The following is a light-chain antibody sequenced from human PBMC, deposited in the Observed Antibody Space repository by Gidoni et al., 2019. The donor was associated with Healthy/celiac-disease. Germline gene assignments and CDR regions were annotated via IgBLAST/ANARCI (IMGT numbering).Light chain of an antibody. J-gene: IGKJ4*01. CDR2: DAS. V-gene: IGKV3-11*01. Sequence: EIVLTQSLATLSLSPGERATLSCRASQSVSRYLAWYQQNPGQAPRLLIYDASNRATGIPARFSGSGSGTDFTLTISSLEPEDFAVYYCQQRSNWPPRLTFGGGTKVEIK. CDR1: QSVSRY. CDR3: QQRSNWPPRLT.